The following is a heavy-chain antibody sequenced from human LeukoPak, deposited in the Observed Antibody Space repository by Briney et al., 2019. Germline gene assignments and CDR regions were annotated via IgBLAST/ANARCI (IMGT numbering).Heavy chain of an antibody. Sequence: GASVTVSFTSSGYTFTIYGVSWVRQAPGQGLEWMGWISASNGNTNYAQNIKDRVTMTTATSTSTAYMELRSLRSDDTAVYYCARYPLSYSSNWHYYFDYWGQGTLLTVSS. J-gene: IGHJ4*02. CDR1: GYTFTIYG. D-gene: IGHD6-13*01. CDR3: ARYPLSYSSNWHYYFDY. V-gene: IGHV1-18*01. CDR2: ISASNGNT.